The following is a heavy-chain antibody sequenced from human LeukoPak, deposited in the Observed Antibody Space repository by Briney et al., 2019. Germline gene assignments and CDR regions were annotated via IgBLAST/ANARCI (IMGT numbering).Heavy chain of an antibody. D-gene: IGHD3-3*01. CDR1: GFPFSSYA. V-gene: IGHV3-48*02. J-gene: IGHJ3*02. CDR2: ISTGSATI. Sequence: PGGSLRLSCAASGFPFSSYAMSWVRQAPGKGPEWVSYISTGSATIYYADSVKGRFTISRDNAKNSLYLQMNSLRDEDTAVYYCARGVNIWGQGTMVTVSS. CDR3: ARGVNI.